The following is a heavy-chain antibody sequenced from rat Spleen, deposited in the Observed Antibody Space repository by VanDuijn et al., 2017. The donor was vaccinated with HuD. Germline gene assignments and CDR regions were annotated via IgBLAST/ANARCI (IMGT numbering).Heavy chain of an antibody. CDR1: GFTFSDYA. J-gene: IGHJ2*01. CDR3: ARHGIYLNYGGSYYFDY. D-gene: IGHD1-11*01. Sequence: EVQLVESGGGLVQPGNSLKLSCAASGFTFSDYAMAWVRQSPKKGLEWVATIIYDGSDTYYRDSVKGRFTISRDNAKSSLYLQMNSLKSEDTATYYCARHGIYLNYGGSYYFDYWGQGVMVTVSS. V-gene: IGHV5-17*01. CDR2: IIYDGSDT.